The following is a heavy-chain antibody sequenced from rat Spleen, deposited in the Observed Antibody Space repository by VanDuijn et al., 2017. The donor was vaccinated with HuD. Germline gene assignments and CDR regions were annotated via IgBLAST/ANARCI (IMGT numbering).Heavy chain of an antibody. CDR3: AWGRGRNY. D-gene: IGHD4-1*01. CDR2: IKAKSNNYAT. J-gene: IGHJ2*01. V-gene: IGHV6-6*01. CDR1: GFTFSTAW. Sequence: EVQVLESGGGLVQPGNSLKLSCATSGFTFSTAWMYWYRQFPEKRLEWVARIKAKSNNYATDYTESVKGRFTISRDDSKSNIHLQMNNLKEKDTAIYDGAWGRGRNYWGQGVMVTVSS.